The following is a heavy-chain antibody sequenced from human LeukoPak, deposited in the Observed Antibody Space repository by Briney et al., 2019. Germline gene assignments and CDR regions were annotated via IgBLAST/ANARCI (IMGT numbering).Heavy chain of an antibody. CDR1: GFTFGSYG. V-gene: IGHV3-30*02. J-gene: IGHJ6*03. CDR2: IRYDGSNK. Sequence: PGGSLRLSCAASGFTFGSYGMHWVRQAPGKGLEWVAFIRYDGSNKYYADSVKGRFTISRDNSKNTLYLQMNSLRAEDTAVYYCAKDRDSGYDYYYYYYMDVWGKGTTVTVSS. CDR3: AKDRDSGYDYYYYYYMDV. D-gene: IGHD5-12*01.